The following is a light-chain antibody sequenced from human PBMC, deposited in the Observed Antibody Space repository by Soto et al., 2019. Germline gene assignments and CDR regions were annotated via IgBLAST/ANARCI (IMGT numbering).Light chain of an antibody. CDR2: GSS. CDR1: QSVGIK. Sequence: EIEITQYPATLSMSPGERATLSCSASQSVGIKLAWFQQKPGQAPRLLIYGSSTRATGIPARSSGSGSGTEFTLTLSSLQSEDCAVYYCQRYEKWPLTFGGGTTGDI. J-gene: IGKJ4*01. V-gene: IGKV3-15*01. CDR3: QRYEKWPLT.